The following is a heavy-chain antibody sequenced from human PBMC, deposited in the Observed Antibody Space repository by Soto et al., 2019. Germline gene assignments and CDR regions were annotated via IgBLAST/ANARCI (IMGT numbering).Heavy chain of an antibody. CDR1: GFTFSSYG. V-gene: IGHV3-30*18. Sequence: QPGGSLRLSCAASGFTFSSYGMHWVRQAPGKGLEWVAVISYDGSNKYYADSVKGRFTISRDNPKNTLYLQMNSLRAEDTAVNYCAKDLTDPPPEDGMDVWGQGTTVTVSS. CDR3: AKDLTDPPPEDGMDV. J-gene: IGHJ6*02. CDR2: ISYDGSNK.